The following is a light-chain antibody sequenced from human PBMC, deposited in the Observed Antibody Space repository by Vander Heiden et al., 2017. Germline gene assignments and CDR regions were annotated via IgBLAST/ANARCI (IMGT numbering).Light chain of an antibody. CDR1: QSVSSY. V-gene: IGKV3-11*02. CDR3: QQRSNWPAA. CDR2: DAS. Sequence: EVVLTHPPATLSLSPGERATLSCRASQSVSSYLAWYQQKHGQAPRLLIYDASSRDTGVPARFSGSGSERDFTLTISSLEPEDFAIYYCQQRSNWPAAFGGGTMVEIK. J-gene: IGKJ4*01.